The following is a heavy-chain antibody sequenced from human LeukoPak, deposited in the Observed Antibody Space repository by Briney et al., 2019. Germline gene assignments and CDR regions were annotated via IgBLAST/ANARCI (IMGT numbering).Heavy chain of an antibody. D-gene: IGHD2-2*01. CDR3: ATDVGCSDTTCFYYMDV. Sequence: SETLSLTCTVSGGSTSSYYWSWIRQPAGKGLEWIGRIYSDGSTNYNPSLKSRVTMSVDTSKDQFSLKLTSVTAADTAVYYCATDVGCSDTTCFYYMDVWGKGTTATVSS. CDR2: IYSDGST. CDR1: GGSTSSYY. J-gene: IGHJ6*03. V-gene: IGHV4-4*07.